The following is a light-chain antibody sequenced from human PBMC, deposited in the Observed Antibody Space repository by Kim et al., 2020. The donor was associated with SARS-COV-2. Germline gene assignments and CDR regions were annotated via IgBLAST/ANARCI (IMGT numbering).Light chain of an antibody. CDR3: QKCDSAPWT. V-gene: IGKV1-27*01. CDR1: QDNSNY. CDR2: AAS. Sequence: ASVGDRVTITVRASQDNSNYLAWFQLNTGKAPKLLIDAASALQPGVPSRFSGSGSGTDFTLTVTSLQPADVATYYCQKCDSAPWTFGQGTKVDIK. J-gene: IGKJ1*01.